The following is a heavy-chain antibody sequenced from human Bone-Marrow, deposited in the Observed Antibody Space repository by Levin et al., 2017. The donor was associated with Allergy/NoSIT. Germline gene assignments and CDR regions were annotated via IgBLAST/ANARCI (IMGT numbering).Heavy chain of an antibody. J-gene: IGHJ4*02. CDR2: INWNGGST. CDR3: ARDPLGATGGYYFDY. Sequence: ETLSLTCAASGFTFDDYGMSWVRQAPGKGLEWVSGINWNGGSTGYADSVKGRFIISRDNAKNSLYLQVNSLGAEDTALYYCARDPLGATGGYYFDYWGQGTLVTVSS. V-gene: IGHV3-20*04. CDR1: GFTFDDYG. D-gene: IGHD1-26*01.